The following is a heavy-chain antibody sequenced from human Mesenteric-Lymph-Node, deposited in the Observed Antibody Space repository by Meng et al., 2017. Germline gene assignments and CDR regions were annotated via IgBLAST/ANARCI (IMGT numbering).Heavy chain of an antibody. Sequence: GESLKISCAASGFTFSTAYMSWVRQAPGKGLEWVGRIKSTTSGGATDYPAPVKGRFTISRDDSKNTLYLQMNSLKTEDTAVYYCTTETVLLWFGESPYFDYWGQGTLVTVSS. CDR1: GFTFSTAY. D-gene: IGHD3-10*01. J-gene: IGHJ4*02. V-gene: IGHV3-15*01. CDR2: IKSTTSGGAT. CDR3: TTETVLLWFGESPYFDY.